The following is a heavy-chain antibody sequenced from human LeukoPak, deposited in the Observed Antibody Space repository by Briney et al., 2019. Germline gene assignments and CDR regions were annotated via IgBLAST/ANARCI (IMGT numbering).Heavy chain of an antibody. J-gene: IGHJ3*02. CDR3: ARGPDYYDSSGQHLDAFDI. CDR1: GGSFSGYY. Sequence: SETLSLTCAVYGGSFSGYYWSWIRQPPGKGLEWIGEINHSGSTNYNPSLKSRVTISVDTSKNQFSLKLSSVTAADTAVYYCARGPDYYDSSGQHLDAFDIWGQGTMVTVSS. CDR2: INHSGST. D-gene: IGHD3-22*01. V-gene: IGHV4-34*01.